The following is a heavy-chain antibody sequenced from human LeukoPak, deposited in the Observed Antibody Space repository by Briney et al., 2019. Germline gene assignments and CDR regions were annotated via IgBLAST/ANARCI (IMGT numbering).Heavy chain of an antibody. J-gene: IGHJ5*02. V-gene: IGHV3-21*04. Sequence: GGSLRLSCAASGFTFSRYSMNWVRQAPGKGLEWVSSISGSSTYIIYADSVRGRFTISRDDAKNSLFLQMNTLRAEDTALNYCARFETVAANWFEPWGQGTLVTVSS. CDR2: ISGSSTYI. CDR3: ARFETVAANWFEP. D-gene: IGHD6-19*01. CDR1: GFTFSRYS.